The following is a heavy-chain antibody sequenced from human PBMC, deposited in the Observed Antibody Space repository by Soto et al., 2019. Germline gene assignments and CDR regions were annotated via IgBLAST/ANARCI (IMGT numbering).Heavy chain of an antibody. CDR2: ISAYNGNT. V-gene: IGHV1-18*01. CDR1: GYTFTSYG. CDR3: VRYGMVVRGVITHTWFDH. J-gene: IGHJ5*02. D-gene: IGHD3-10*01. Sequence: ASVKVSCKASGYTFTSYGISWVRQAPGQGLEWMGWISAYNGNTNYAQKLQGRVTMTTDTSTSTAYMELRSLRSDDTAVYYCVRYGMVVRGVITHTWFDHWGQGTLVTVSS.